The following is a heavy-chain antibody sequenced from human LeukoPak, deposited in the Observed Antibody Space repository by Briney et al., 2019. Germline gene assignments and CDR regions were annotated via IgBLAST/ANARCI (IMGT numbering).Heavy chain of an antibody. J-gene: IGHJ5*02. CDR1: VYTFTGYY. Sequence: ASVKVSCTSSVYTFTGYYIHWVRQAPGQGLEWMGWINPNSGGTHYAQKFQGRVTMTRDTSISTAYMELSRLRSDDTAVYYCARDTGYSSGWYPEPKGWFDPWGQGTLVTVSS. CDR2: INPNSGGT. D-gene: IGHD6-19*01. CDR3: ARDTGYSSGWYPEPKGWFDP. V-gene: IGHV1-2*02.